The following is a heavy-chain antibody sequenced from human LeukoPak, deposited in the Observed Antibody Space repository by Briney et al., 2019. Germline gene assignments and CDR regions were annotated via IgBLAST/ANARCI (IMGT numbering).Heavy chain of an antibody. J-gene: IGHJ4*02. D-gene: IGHD5-18*01. CDR1: GGSISSSSYY. CDR3: ARHGYSYGPGFDY. Sequence: SETLSLTCTVSGGSISSSSYYWGWIRQPPGKGLEWIGSISYSGSTYYKSSLTSRVTISVDTSKNQFSLNLSSVTAADTAVYYCARHGYSYGPGFDYWGQGTLVTVSS. V-gene: IGHV4-39*01. CDR2: ISYSGST.